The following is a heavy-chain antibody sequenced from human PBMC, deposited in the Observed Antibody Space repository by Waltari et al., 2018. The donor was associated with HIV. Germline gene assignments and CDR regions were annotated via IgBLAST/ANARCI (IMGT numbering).Heavy chain of an antibody. CDR1: GGSFSGYY. CDR2: IKHSGST. Sequence: QVQLQQWGAGLLKPSETLSLTCAVYGGSFSGYYWSWIRQPPGKGLEWIGEIKHSGSTNYNPSLKSRVTISVDTSKNQFSLKLSSVTAADTAVYYCARGPGEGIWFGDPSECFDYWGQGTLVTVSS. J-gene: IGHJ4*02. CDR3: ARGPGEGIWFGDPSECFDY. D-gene: IGHD3-10*01. V-gene: IGHV4-34*01.